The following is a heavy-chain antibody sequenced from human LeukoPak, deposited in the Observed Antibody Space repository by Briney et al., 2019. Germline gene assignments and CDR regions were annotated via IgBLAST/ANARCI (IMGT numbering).Heavy chain of an antibody. CDR1: VGTFSSYA. D-gene: IGHD5-18*01. CDR3: ARFWAKDTAMSH. V-gene: IGHV1-69*13. J-gene: IGHJ4*02. CDR2: IIPIFGTA. Sequence: SVKVSCKASVGTFSSYAISWLRQAPGQGLDWMGGIIPIFGTANYAQKFQGRVTLTADESTSTAYMELSSLRSEDTAVYYCARFWAKDTAMSHWGQGTLVTVSS.